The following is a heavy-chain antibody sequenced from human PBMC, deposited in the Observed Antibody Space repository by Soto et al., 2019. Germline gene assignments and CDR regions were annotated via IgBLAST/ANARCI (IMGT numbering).Heavy chain of an antibody. J-gene: IGHJ6*02. Sequence: GGSLRLSCAASGFTFSSCAMSWVRQAPGKGLEWVSAISGSGGSTYYADSVKGRFTISRDNSKNTLYLQMNSLRAEDTAVYYCAKDRRYYDSSGPGYYGMDVWGQGTTVTVSS. D-gene: IGHD3-22*01. CDR1: GFTFSSCA. CDR3: AKDRRYYDSSGPGYYGMDV. CDR2: ISGSGGST. V-gene: IGHV3-23*01.